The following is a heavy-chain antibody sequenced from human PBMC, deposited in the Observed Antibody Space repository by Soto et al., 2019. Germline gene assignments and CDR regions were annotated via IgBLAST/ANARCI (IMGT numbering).Heavy chain of an antibody. CDR1: GFTVSSNY. CDR3: AREYCSSTSCSYFDY. V-gene: IGHV3-48*01. J-gene: IGHJ4*02. D-gene: IGHD2-2*01. CDR2: ISIISSTI. Sequence: GGSLRLSCAASGFTVSSNYMNWVRQAPGKGLEWVSYISIISSTIYYADSVKGRFTISRDNAKNSLYLQMNSLRAEDTAVYYCAREYCSSTSCSYFDYWGQGALVTVSS.